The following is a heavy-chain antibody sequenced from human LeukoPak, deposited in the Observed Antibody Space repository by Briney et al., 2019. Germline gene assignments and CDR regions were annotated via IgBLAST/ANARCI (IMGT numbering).Heavy chain of an antibody. CDR2: INPTSSSI. V-gene: IGHV3-21*01. J-gene: IGHJ4*02. D-gene: IGHD3-22*01. Sequence: GGSLRLSCAGSGFTLCDYSINSVRQAPGKGLEGVSSINPTSSSIYYADAVRGRFTISRDNAKSSLYLQMNGLTVEDTAVYCGVRLRRNSDRSYYYYYYDHWGQGILVTVSS. CDR3: VRLRRNSDRSYYYYYYDH. CDR1: GFTLCDYS.